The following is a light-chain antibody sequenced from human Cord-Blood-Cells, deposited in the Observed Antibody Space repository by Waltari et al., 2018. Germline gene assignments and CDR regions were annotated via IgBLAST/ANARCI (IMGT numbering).Light chain of an antibody. CDR3: QRYKCDSPWT. J-gene: IGKJ1*01. Sequence: IQMTQSPSTLSASVGDRVTITCRASQSISSWLAWYQQKPGKAPKRLIYDASSLESGDPSRFSGSGCGTEFTLTISSLQPDDFGTYHYQRYKCDSPWTFGQGTKVEIK. V-gene: IGKV1-5*01. CDR1: QSISSW. CDR2: DAS.